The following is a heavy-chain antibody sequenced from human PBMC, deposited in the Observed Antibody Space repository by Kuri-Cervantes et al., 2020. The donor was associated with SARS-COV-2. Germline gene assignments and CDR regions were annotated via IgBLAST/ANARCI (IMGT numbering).Heavy chain of an antibody. J-gene: IGHJ3*02. Sequence: GESLKISCAASGFTFSSYAMHWVRQAPGKGLEYVSAISSNGGSTYYADSVKGRFTISRDNSKNTLYLQMGSLRAEDTAVYYCAKEQLLFAFDIWGQGTMVTVSS. CDR1: GFTFSSYA. V-gene: IGHV3-64*02. D-gene: IGHD2-2*01. CDR3: AKEQLLFAFDI. CDR2: ISSNGGST.